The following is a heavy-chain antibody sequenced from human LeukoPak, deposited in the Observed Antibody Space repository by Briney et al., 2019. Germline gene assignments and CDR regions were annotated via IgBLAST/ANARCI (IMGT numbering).Heavy chain of an antibody. CDR1: GFTFSSYA. CDR2: ISGSGGST. D-gene: IGHD3-22*01. J-gene: IGHJ4*02. CDR3: AKDVSYYYDSSGYYAY. Sequence: GGSLRLSCAASGFTFSSYAMSWVRQAPGKGLEWVSAISGSGGSTYYADSVKGRFTISRDNSKNTLYLQMNSLRAEDTAVYYCAKDVSYYYDSSGYYAYWGQGTLVTVSS. V-gene: IGHV3-23*01.